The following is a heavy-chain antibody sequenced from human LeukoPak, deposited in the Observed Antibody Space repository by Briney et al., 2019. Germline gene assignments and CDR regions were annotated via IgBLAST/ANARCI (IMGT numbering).Heavy chain of an antibody. CDR3: ANALRGYCSSTSCYTGNWFDP. CDR2: IYSGGST. CDR1: GFTVSSNY. J-gene: IGHJ5*02. Sequence: PGGSLRLSCAASGFTVSSNYMSWVRQAPGKGLEWVSVIYSGGSTYYADSVKGRFTISRDNSKNTLYLQMNSLRAEDTAVYYCANALRGYCSSTSCYTGNWFDPWGQGTLVTVSS. D-gene: IGHD2-2*02. V-gene: IGHV3-53*01.